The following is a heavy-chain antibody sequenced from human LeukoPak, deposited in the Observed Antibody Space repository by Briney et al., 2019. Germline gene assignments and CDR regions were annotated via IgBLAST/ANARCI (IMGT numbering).Heavy chain of an antibody. CDR1: GFTFSSYG. Sequence: GGSLRLSCAASGFTFSSYGMSWVRQAPGKGLECVANIKQDGSEKYYVDSVKGRFTISRDNAKTSLYLQMNSLRAEDTAVYYCARAGGYYDSSGYPVWYFDLWGRGTLVTVSS. CDR3: ARAGGYYDSSGYPVWYFDL. CDR2: IKQDGSEK. D-gene: IGHD3-22*01. V-gene: IGHV3-7*01. J-gene: IGHJ2*01.